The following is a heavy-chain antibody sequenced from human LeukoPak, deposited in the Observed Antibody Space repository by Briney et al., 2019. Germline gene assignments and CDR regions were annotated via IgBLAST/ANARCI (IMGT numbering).Heavy chain of an antibody. CDR3: ARDPDAGATLSEYFQH. J-gene: IGHJ1*01. CDR1: GYTFTSYG. V-gene: IGHV1-18*01. Sequence: ASVKVSCKASGYTFTSYGISWVRQAPGQGLEWMGWISAYNGNTNYAQKLQGRVTMTTDTSTSTAYMELRSLRSDDTAVYYCARDPDAGATLSEYFQHRGQGTLVTVSS. D-gene: IGHD1-26*01. CDR2: ISAYNGNT.